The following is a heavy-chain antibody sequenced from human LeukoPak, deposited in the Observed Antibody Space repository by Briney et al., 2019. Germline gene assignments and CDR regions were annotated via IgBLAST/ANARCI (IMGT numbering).Heavy chain of an antibody. J-gene: IGHJ4*02. D-gene: IGHD3-22*01. Sequence: AGESLKISCKGSGYSFTSYWIGWVRRMPGKGLEWMGIIYPSDSDTRYSPSFQGQVTISADKSISTAYLQWSSLKASDTAMYYCARCRYDSSGYYYDYFDYWGQGTLVTVSS. CDR2: IYPSDSDT. V-gene: IGHV5-51*01. CDR3: ARCRYDSSGYYYDYFDY. CDR1: GYSFTSYW.